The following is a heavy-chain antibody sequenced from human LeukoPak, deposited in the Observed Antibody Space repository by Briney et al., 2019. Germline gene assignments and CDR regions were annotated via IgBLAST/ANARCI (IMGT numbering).Heavy chain of an antibody. CDR3: ARSLYGSGNSWFDP. J-gene: IGHJ5*02. V-gene: IGHV4-59*01. D-gene: IGHD3-10*01. CDR2: IYYTGTT. CDR1: GGSIRSYY. Sequence: PSETLSLTCTVSGGSIRSYYWSWIWQPPGKCLEWIGYIYYTGTTNYNPSLKSRVTISVDTSKNQFSLKLSSVTAADTAVYYCARSLYGSGNSWFDPWGQGTLVTVSS.